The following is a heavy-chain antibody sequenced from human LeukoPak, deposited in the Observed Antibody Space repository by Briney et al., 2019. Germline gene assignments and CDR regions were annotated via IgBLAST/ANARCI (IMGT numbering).Heavy chain of an antibody. D-gene: IGHD2-2*02. CDR2: IRSKANSYAT. J-gene: IGHJ6*03. Sequence: GGSLRLSCAASGFTFSGSAMHWVRQASGKGLEWVGRIRSKANSYATAYAASVKGRFTISRDDSKNTAYLQMNSLKTEDTAVYYCTVDCSSTSCYTFPEEPPYYYYMDVWGKGTTVTVSS. CDR1: GFTFSGSA. V-gene: IGHV3-73*01. CDR3: TVDCSSTSCYTFPEEPPYYYYMDV.